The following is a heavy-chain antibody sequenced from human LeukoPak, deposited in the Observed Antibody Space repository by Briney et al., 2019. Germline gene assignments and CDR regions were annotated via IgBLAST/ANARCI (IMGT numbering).Heavy chain of an antibody. D-gene: IGHD3-16*01. CDR2: IIPIFGTT. Sequence: SVKVSCKASGYTFTGYYMHWVRQAPGQGLEWMGGIIPIFGTTNYARKFRGRATLTADKSTRTAYMELSSLRSEDTAVYYCARDNDSRDPPHFDYWGQGTLVTVSS. CDR3: ARDNDSRDPPHFDY. J-gene: IGHJ4*02. V-gene: IGHV1-69*06. CDR1: GYTFTGYY.